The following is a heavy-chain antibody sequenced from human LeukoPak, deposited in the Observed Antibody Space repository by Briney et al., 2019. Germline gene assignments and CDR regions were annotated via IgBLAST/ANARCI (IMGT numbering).Heavy chain of an antibody. CDR2: INPNSGGT. D-gene: IGHD6-13*01. CDR3: ARDRYSSSWNYYYYGMDV. V-gene: IGHV1-2*02. Sequence: GASVKVSCKASGYTFTGYYMHWVRQAPGQGLEWMGWINPNSGGTNYAQKFQGRVTMTRDTSTSTVYMELSSLRSEDTAVYYCARDRYSSSWNYYYYGMDVWGKGTTVTVSS. J-gene: IGHJ6*04. CDR1: GYTFTGYY.